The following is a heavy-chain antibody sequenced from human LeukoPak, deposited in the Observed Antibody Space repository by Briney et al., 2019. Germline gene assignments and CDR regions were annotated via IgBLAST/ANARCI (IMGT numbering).Heavy chain of an antibody. CDR1: GFTFSSYW. Sequence: GGSLRLSCAASGFTFSSYWMSWVRQAPGKRLEWVANIKQDGSEKYYVDSVKGRFTISRDNAKNSLYLQMNSLRAEDTAVYYCARVQRGDIVVGRVYYYYYMDVWGKGTTVTVSS. V-gene: IGHV3-7*01. CDR2: IKQDGSEK. CDR3: ARVQRGDIVVGRVYYYYYMDV. J-gene: IGHJ6*03. D-gene: IGHD2-15*01.